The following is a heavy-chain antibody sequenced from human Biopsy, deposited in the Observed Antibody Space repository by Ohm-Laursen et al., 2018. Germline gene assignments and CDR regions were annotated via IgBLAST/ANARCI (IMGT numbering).Heavy chain of an antibody. CDR1: GFIFTSYG. J-gene: IGHJ6*02. D-gene: IGHD3-22*01. CDR3: ARDFFDSSGYFYYYNGVDL. CDR2: ISSSNDNT. V-gene: IGHV1-18*01. Sequence: ASVKVSCKTSGFIFTSYGLSWVRQAPGQGLEWMGWISSSNDNTNYAQKFQGRVTMTADTSTSTAYMELRSLRSDDTAVYYCARDFFDSSGYFYYYNGVDLWGQGTTVTVSS.